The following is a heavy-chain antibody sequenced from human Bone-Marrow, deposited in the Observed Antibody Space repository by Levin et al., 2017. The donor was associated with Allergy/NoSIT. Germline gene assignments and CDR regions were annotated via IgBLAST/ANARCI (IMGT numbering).Heavy chain of an antibody. CDR2: ITGLGITGLGGTT. D-gene: IGHD2-15*01. J-gene: IGHJ4*02. CDR1: GLTFTTNA. Sequence: AGGSLRLSCVASGLTFTTNAMAWVRQCPGKGLEWVSTITGLGITGLGGTTYYRDSVKGRFTISRDNSKSTLYLQMNSLRVEDTAIYYCATSPNCNFGNCYPSAFDHWGQGTLVSVSS. CDR3: ATSPNCNFGNCYPSAFDH. V-gene: IGHV3-23*01.